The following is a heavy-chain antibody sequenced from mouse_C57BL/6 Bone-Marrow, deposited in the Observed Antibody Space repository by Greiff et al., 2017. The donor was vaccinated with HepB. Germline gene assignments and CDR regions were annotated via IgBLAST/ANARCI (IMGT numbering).Heavy chain of an antibody. CDR2: ISNGGGST. CDR3: ARQGGNWDYFDY. Sequence: EVNVVESGGGLVQPGGSLKLSCAASGFTFSDYYMYWVRQTPEKRLEWVAYISNGGGSTYYPDTVKGRFTISRDNAKNTLYLQMSRLKSEDTAMYYCARQGGNWDYFDYWGQGTTLTVSS. V-gene: IGHV5-12*01. D-gene: IGHD4-1*01. CDR1: GFTFSDYY. J-gene: IGHJ2*01.